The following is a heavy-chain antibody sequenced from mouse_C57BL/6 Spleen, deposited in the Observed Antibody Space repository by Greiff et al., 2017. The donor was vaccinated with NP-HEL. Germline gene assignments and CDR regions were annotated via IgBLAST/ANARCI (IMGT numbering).Heavy chain of an antibody. CDR1: GYTFTSYW. CDR2: IYPGSGST. CDR3: ARGYYYGSSSSYFDY. V-gene: IGHV1-55*01. D-gene: IGHD1-1*01. Sequence: QVQLQQPGAELVKPGASVKMSCKASGYTFTSYWITWVKQRPGQGLEWIGDIYPGSGSTNYNEKFKSKATLTVDTSSSTAYMQRSSLTSEDSAVYYCARGYYYGSSSSYFDYWGKGTTLTVSS. J-gene: IGHJ2*01.